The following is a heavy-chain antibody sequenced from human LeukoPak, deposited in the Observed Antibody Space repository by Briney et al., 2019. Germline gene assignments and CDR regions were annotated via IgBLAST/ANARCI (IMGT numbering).Heavy chain of an antibody. J-gene: IGHJ4*02. D-gene: IGHD3-16*01. CDR2: IYYSGST. CDR1: GGSISSYY. V-gene: IGHV4-59*08. CDR3: ARVHGFGKFALHF. Sequence: SETLSLTCTVSGGSISSYYWSWIRQPPGKGLEWIGYIYYSGSTNYSPSLKSRVTISVDTSKNQFSLKLSSVTAADTAVYYCARVHGFGKFALHFWGQGTLVTLFS.